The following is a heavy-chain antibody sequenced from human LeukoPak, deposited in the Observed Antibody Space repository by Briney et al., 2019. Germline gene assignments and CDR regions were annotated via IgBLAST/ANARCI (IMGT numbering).Heavy chain of an antibody. Sequence: ASLKVSCKASGYTFTRYYMHWVRQAPGQGLGWMRIINPSGGSTSYAQKFQGRVTVTRDMSTSTVYMELSSLRSEDTAVYYCARARYRPYSSSWWGTGLGNMDVWGKGTTVTVSS. CDR1: GYTFTRYY. D-gene: IGHD6-13*01. CDR2: INPSGGST. CDR3: ARARYRPYSSSWWGTGLGNMDV. J-gene: IGHJ6*03. V-gene: IGHV1-46*01.